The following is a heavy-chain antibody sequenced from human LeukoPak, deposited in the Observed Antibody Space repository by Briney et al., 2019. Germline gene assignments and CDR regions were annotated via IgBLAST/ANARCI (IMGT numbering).Heavy chain of an antibody. Sequence: SETLSLTCTVSGGSISSSYYYWDWIRQPPGKGLEWIGSIYYSGSTYYNPSLKSRVTISVDKSKNQFSLKLSSVTAADTAVYYCASQDSIRYSFGDWGQGTLVTVSS. D-gene: IGHD5-18*01. CDR3: ASQDSIRYSFGD. CDR1: GGSISSSYYY. V-gene: IGHV4-39*07. J-gene: IGHJ4*02. CDR2: IYYSGST.